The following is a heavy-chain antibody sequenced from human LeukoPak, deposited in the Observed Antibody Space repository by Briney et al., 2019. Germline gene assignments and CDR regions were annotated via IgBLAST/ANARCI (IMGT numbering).Heavy chain of an antibody. CDR1: GGSISSYY. V-gene: IGHV4-4*07. J-gene: IGHJ6*03. CDR3: ARAPGSMDV. Sequence: SETLSLTCTVSGGSISSYYWSWIRPPAGKGLEWIRRIYTSGSTNYNPSLKSRVTISVDKSKNQLSLKLSSVTAADTAVYYCARAPGSMDVWGKGTTVTVSS. CDR2: IYTSGST.